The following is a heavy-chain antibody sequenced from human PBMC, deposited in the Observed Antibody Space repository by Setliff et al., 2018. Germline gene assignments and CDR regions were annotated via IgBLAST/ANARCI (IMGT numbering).Heavy chain of an antibody. CDR3: ARTCSGSGCYAGLES. V-gene: IGHV3-33*08. CDR1: GFTFSTYR. Sequence: GESLKISCAASGFTFSTYRMHWVRQAPGKGLEWVAVIWDDGVKKYHADSVKGRFTISRDNSKNTLYLQMNSLRPEDTAVYYCARTCSGSGCYAGLESWGQGTPVTVSA. CDR2: IWDDGVKK. J-gene: IGHJ4*02. D-gene: IGHD2-15*01.